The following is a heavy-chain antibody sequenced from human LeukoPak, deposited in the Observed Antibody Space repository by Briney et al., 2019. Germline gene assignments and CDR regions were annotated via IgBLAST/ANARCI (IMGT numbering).Heavy chain of an antibody. J-gene: IGHJ3*02. CDR2: INHSGGT. Sequence: SETLSLTCAVYGGSFSGYYWSWIRQPPGKGLEWIGEINHSGGTNYNPSLKSRVTISVGTSKNQFSLKLSSVTAADTAVYYCASAMIGVPDDAFDIWGQGTMVTVTS. CDR3: ASAMIGVPDDAFDI. D-gene: IGHD3-22*01. CDR1: GGSFSGYY. V-gene: IGHV4-34*01.